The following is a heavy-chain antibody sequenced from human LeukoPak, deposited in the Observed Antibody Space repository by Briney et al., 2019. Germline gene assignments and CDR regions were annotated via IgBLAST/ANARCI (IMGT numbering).Heavy chain of an antibody. J-gene: IGHJ4*02. D-gene: IGHD3-10*01. CDR1: GFPFSRYA. V-gene: IGHV3-64D*06. Sequence: GGPQRLSCSASGFPFSRYAVHGARRTRGRGLEDVSDIRGRGGSTYCGDCERRSLNISRDNSNNTLYLQMRSLSAEDTAVYYFVKDGGYHGSRSSYYFDYWGQGTLVTVSS. CDR2: IRGRGGST. CDR3: VKDGGYHGSRSSYYFDY.